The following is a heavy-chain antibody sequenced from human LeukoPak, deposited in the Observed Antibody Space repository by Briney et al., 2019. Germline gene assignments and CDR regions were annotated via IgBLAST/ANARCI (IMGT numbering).Heavy chain of an antibody. CDR2: INWNGADT. D-gene: IGHD2-15*01. Sequence: GGSLRLSCAASGFTFDSYGMSWVRQAPGKGLEWVSGINWNGADTTYTESVKGRFTISRDNAKNTLYLQMNSLRAEDTAVYYCAREAYCSGGSCYSGRAFDIWGQGTMVTVSS. J-gene: IGHJ3*02. CDR3: AREAYCSGGSCYSGRAFDI. V-gene: IGHV3-20*04. CDR1: GFTFDSYG.